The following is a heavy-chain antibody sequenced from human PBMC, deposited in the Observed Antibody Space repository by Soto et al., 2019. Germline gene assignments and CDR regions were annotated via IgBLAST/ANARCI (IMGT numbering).Heavy chain of an antibody. CDR3: TTDRTYHDILTGPATSDAFDT. Sequence: GGSLRLSCAASGFTFSNAWMSWVRQAPGKGLEWVGRIKSKTDGGTTDYAAPVKGRFTISRDDSKNTLYLQMNSLKTEDTAVYYCTTDRTYHDILTGPATSDAFDTWGQGTMVTVSS. CDR2: IKSKTDGGTT. D-gene: IGHD3-9*01. CDR1: GFTFSNAW. J-gene: IGHJ3*02. V-gene: IGHV3-15*01.